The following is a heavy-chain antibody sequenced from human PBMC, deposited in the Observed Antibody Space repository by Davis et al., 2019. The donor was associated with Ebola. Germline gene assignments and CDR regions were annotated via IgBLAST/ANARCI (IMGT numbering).Heavy chain of an antibody. D-gene: IGHD6-19*01. V-gene: IGHV3-23*01. Sequence: GESLKISCAASRLSFSNFNMSWVRQAPGKGLECVSTIGGSGGSTYYADSVKGRFSISRDDSKNPLYLQMNSLRAEDTAVYYCAKGSRSGWYESTFDYWGQGTLVTVSS. CDR3: AKGSRSGWYESTFDY. CDR1: RLSFSNFN. J-gene: IGHJ4*02. CDR2: IGGSGGST.